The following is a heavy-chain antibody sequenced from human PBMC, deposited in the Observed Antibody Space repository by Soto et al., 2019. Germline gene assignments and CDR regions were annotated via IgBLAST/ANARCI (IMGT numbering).Heavy chain of an antibody. CDR2: IYYSGST. CDR3: AREDNRNYNYGMDG. J-gene: IGHJ6*02. Sequence: SETLSLTCTVSGGSVSSGSYYWSWIRQPPGKGLEWIGYIYYSGSTNYNPSLKSRVTISVDTSKNQFSLKLSSVTAADTAVYYCAREDNRNYNYGMDGWGQGNTVTVSS. CDR1: GGSVSSGSYY. D-gene: IGHD1-20*01. V-gene: IGHV4-61*01.